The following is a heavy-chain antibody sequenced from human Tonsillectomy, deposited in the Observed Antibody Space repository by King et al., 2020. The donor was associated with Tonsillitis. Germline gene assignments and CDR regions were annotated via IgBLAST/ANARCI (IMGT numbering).Heavy chain of an antibody. D-gene: IGHD6-19*01. V-gene: IGHV3-21*01. CDR2: FSYSTDYI. J-gene: IGHJ4*02. Sequence: VQLVESGGGLVKPGGSLRLSCAASGFTFSTYSMTWVRQAPGKGLEWVSFFSYSTDYIYYTYTVKGRFTVSRDNAKNSLYLHMNSLSAEDTAVYYFAGVLGGQWLVKVFDSWGQGTLVTVSS. CDR1: GFTFSTYS. CDR3: AGVLGGQWLVKVFDS.